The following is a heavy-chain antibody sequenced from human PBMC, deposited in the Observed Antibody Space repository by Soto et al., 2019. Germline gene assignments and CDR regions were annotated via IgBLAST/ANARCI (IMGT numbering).Heavy chain of an antibody. CDR1: GGSFSGYY. V-gene: IGHV4-34*01. CDR2: INHSGST. J-gene: IGHJ3*02. Sequence: SETLSLTCAVYGGSFSGYYWSWIRQPPGKGLEWIGEINHSGSTNYNPSLKSRVTISVDTSKNQFSLKLSSVTAADTAVYYCARVWGGAFDIWGQGTMVTVSS. D-gene: IGHD3-10*01. CDR3: ARVWGGAFDI.